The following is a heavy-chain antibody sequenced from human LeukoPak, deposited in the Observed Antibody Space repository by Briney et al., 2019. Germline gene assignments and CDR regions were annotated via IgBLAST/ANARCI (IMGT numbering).Heavy chain of an antibody. Sequence: GGSLRLSCAASGVTFSTYWMHWVRQAPGKGLVWVSRINSDGDTTNYADSVKGRFTISRDDSKNMVFLQMNSLRPEDSAVYYCARDDVGLATTAHYFDSWGQGTLVTVS. J-gene: IGHJ4*02. CDR3: ARDDVGLATTAHYFDS. D-gene: IGHD5-24*01. CDR2: INSDGDTT. CDR1: GVTFSTYW. V-gene: IGHV3-74*01.